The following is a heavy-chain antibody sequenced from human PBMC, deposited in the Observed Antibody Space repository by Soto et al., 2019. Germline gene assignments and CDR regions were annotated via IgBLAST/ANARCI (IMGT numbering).Heavy chain of an antibody. Sequence: SETLSLTCTVSGDSISTFYWGWMRQSPGKELEWIGYVYYTGSTNYNPSLKSRVTISVDRPKNQFSLKLTSANAADTAVYYCERGRTVRNYADDSSDYFYFFDYWGQGTQVTVSS. CDR2: VYYTGST. V-gene: IGHV4-59*01. D-gene: IGHD3-22*01. CDR3: ERGRTVRNYADDSSDYFYFFDY. J-gene: IGHJ4*02. CDR1: GDSISTFY.